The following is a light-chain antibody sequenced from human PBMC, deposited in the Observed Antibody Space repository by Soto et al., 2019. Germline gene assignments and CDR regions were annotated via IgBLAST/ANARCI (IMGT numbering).Light chain of an antibody. V-gene: IGKV3-15*01. CDR3: MQRMEFPIT. CDR1: QSVSSN. Sequence: EIVMTQSPATLSVSAVERAALACRASQSVSSNLAWYQQKPGQAPRLLIYGASTRASGVPDRFSGSGSGTDFTLKISRVEAEDVGVYYCMQRMEFPITFGQGTRLEIK. J-gene: IGKJ5*01. CDR2: GAS.